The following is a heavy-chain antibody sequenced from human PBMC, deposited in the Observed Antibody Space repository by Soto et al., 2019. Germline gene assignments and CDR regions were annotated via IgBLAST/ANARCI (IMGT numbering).Heavy chain of an antibody. CDR3: ASLKRDSSGFDIDY. CDR2: INHSGST. D-gene: IGHD3-22*01. Sequence: SETLSLTCAVYVGSFSGYYWSWIRQPPGKGLEWIGEINHSGSTNYNPSLKSRVTVSVDTSKNQFSLKLSSVTAADTAVYYCASLKRDSSGFDIDYWGQGTLVTVSS. CDR1: VGSFSGYY. J-gene: IGHJ4*02. V-gene: IGHV4-34*01.